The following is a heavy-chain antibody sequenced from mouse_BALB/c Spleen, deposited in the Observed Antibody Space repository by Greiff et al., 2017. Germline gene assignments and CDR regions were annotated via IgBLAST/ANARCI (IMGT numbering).Heavy chain of an antibody. CDR3: AREEYGNYYARDY. CDR1: GFNIKDTY. CDR2: IDPANGNT. J-gene: IGHJ4*01. D-gene: IGHD2-10*02. Sequence: VQLQQSGAELVKPGASVKLSCTASGFNIKDTYMHWVKQRPEQGLEWIGRIDPANGNTKYDPKFQGKATITADTSSNTAYLQLSSLTSEDTAVYYCAREEYGNYYARDYGGQGTSVTVSS. V-gene: IGHV14-3*02.